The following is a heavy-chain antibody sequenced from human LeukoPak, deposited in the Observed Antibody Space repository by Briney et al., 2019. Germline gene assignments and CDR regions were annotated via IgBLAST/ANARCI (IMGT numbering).Heavy chain of an antibody. V-gene: IGHV4-34*01. Sequence: SETLSLTCAVYGGSFSGYYWSWIRQPPGKGLEWIGEINHSGSTNYNPSLKSRVTISVGTSKNQFSLKLSSVTAADTAVYYCARGSGSGRSSYWGQGTLVTVSS. D-gene: IGHD3-10*01. J-gene: IGHJ4*02. CDR3: ARGSGSGRSSY. CDR1: GGSFSGYY. CDR2: INHSGST.